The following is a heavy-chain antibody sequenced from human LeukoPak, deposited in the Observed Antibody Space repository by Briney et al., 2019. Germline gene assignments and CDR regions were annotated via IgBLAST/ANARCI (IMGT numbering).Heavy chain of an antibody. CDR3: AKGGNALYYFDY. CDR2: ISGSGGST. CDR1: GFTFSSYA. J-gene: IGHJ4*02. Sequence: GGSLRLSCAASGFTFSSYAMSWVRQAPGKGLEWVSVISGSGGSTYYADSVKGRFTISRDNSKNTLYLQMNSLRAEDTAVYYCAKGGNALYYFDYWGQGTLVTVSS. V-gene: IGHV3-23*01.